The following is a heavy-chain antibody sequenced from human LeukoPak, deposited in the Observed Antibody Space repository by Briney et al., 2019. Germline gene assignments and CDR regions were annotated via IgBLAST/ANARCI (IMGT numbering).Heavy chain of an antibody. D-gene: IGHD3-22*01. CDR1: GGSFSGYY. CDR2: INHSGST. J-gene: IGHJ4*02. V-gene: IGHV4-34*01. CDR3: ARRRFYDSSGYYFNVYYFDY. Sequence: SETLSLTCAVYGGSFSGYYWSWIRQPPGKGLEWIGEINHSGSTNYNPSLKSRVTISVDTSKNQFSLKLSSVTAADTAVYYCARRRFYDSSGYYFNVYYFDYWGQGTLVTVSS.